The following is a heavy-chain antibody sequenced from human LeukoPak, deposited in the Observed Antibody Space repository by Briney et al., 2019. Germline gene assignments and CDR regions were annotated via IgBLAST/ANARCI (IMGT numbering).Heavy chain of an antibody. CDR1: GFTVSSNH. Sequence: GGSLRLSCAASGFTVSSNHMSWVRQAPGKGLEWVSIIHIGDNTYYADSVQGRFTISRDNSKNTLYLQMNSLKDEDTAVYHCARDQCLGTTCYAAAHWGQGNLVTVSS. CDR3: ARDQCLGTTCYAAAH. D-gene: IGHD2-2*01. CDR2: IHIGDNT. J-gene: IGHJ4*02. V-gene: IGHV3-66*01.